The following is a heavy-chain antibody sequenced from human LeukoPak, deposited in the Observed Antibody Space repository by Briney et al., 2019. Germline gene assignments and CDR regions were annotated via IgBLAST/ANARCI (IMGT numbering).Heavy chain of an antibody. J-gene: IGHJ4*02. Sequence: ASVKVSCKTSGYTFTNYGISWVRQAPGQGLEWMGWISPYNGNTIYAQKLQGRVTVTTDTSTSTAYMELRSLRSDDTAVYYCTRTVLDCKNGVCYDYWSQGTLVTVSS. D-gene: IGHD2-8*01. CDR2: ISPYNGNT. CDR1: GYTFTNYG. CDR3: TRTVLDCKNGVCYDY. V-gene: IGHV1-18*01.